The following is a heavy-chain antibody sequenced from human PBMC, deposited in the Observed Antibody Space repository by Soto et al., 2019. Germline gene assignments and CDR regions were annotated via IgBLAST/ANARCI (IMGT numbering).Heavy chain of an antibody. D-gene: IGHD6-13*01. J-gene: IGHJ5*02. V-gene: IGHV3-21*01. Sequence: VGSLRLSCAASVFTVRSFTMNWFRQAPGKGLEWVSTISNNSAYIYYTDALRGRFTISRDNAKNSLHLQMNSLRAEDTAVYYCTRDASRDSSARGWFDPWGPGTLVTVSS. CDR1: VFTVRSFT. CDR2: ISNNSAYI. CDR3: TRDASRDSSARGWFDP.